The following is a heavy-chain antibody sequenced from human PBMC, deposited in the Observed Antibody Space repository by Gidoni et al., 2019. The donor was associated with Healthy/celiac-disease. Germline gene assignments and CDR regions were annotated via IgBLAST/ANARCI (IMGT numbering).Heavy chain of an antibody. CDR2: ISYDGSNK. Sequence: QVQLVESGGGVVQPGRSLRLSCAASGFTFSSYAMHWVRQAPGKGLEWVAVISYDGSNKYYADSVKGRFTISRDNSKNTLYLQMNSLRAEDTAVYYCAKESDPQRGRSFDYWGQGTLVTVSS. D-gene: IGHD2-21*02. CDR3: AKESDPQRGRSFDY. J-gene: IGHJ4*02. V-gene: IGHV3-30*04. CDR1: GFTFSSYA.